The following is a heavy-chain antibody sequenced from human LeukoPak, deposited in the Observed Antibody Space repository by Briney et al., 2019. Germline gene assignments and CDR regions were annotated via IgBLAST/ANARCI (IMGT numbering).Heavy chain of an antibody. J-gene: IGHJ3*02. D-gene: IGHD3-10*01. CDR3: AKHYYGSGSYYDAFDI. CDR2: ISGSGGST. Sequence: PGGSLGLSCAASGFTFSSYAMSWVRQAPGKGLEWVSAISGSGGSTYYADSVKGRFTISRDNSKNTLYLQMNSLRAEDTAVYYCAKHYYGSGSYYDAFDIWGQGTMVTVSS. CDR1: GFTFSSYA. V-gene: IGHV3-23*01.